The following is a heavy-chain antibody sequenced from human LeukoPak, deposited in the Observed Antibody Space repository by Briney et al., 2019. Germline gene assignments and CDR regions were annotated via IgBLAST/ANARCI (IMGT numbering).Heavy chain of an antibody. J-gene: IGHJ4*02. CDR2: IYPGDSDT. Sequence: GESLKISXKGSGSSFTTYWIGWVRQMPGKGLEWMGIIYPGDSDTRYSPSFQGQVTISADKSISTAYLQWSSLKASDTAMYYCARLLAVAGVRPRQLGIDYWGQGNLVTVTS. CDR3: ARLLAVAGVRPRQLGIDY. CDR1: GSSFTTYW. V-gene: IGHV5-51*01. D-gene: IGHD6-19*01.